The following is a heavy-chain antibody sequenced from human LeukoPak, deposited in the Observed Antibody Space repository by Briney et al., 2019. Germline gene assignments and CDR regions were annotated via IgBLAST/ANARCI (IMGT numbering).Heavy chain of an antibody. CDR3: ARGANGDPRPNWFDP. J-gene: IGHJ5*02. CDR2: ISAYNGNT. D-gene: IGHD7-27*01. Sequence: GASVKVSCKASGYTFTSYGISWVRQAPGQGLEWMGWISAYNGNTNYAQKLQGRVTMTTDTSTSTAYMELRSLRSDDTAVYYCARGANGDPRPNWFDPWGQGTLVTVSS. V-gene: IGHV1-18*01. CDR1: GYTFTSYG.